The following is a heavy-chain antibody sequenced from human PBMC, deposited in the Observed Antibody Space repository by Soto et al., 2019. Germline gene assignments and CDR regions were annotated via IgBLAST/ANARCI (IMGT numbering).Heavy chain of an antibody. J-gene: IGHJ5*02. D-gene: IGHD2-2*01. Sequence: GGSLRLSCAASGFTFIEYNMHLVRQPPGKGLQWVALISSDGSNKYYADSVKGRFTVSRDNSKSTLYLQVNSLRLEDTAVYYCARDPLQHCTSASCYDRGYTWFDPWGQGTLVTVSS. V-gene: IGHV3-30*04. CDR1: GFTFIEYN. CDR2: ISSDGSNK. CDR3: ARDPLQHCTSASCYDRGYTWFDP.